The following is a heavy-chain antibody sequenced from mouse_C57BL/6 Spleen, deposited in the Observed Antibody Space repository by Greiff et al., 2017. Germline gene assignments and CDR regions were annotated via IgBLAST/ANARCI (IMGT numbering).Heavy chain of an antibody. CDR2: INPYNGGT. V-gene: IGHV1-19*01. J-gene: IGHJ2*01. CDR3: ARDDGYPFDY. Sequence: VQLKESGPVLVKPGASVKMSCKASGYTFTDYYMNWVKQSHGKSLEWIGVINPYNGGTSYNQKFKGKATLTVDKSSSTAYMELNSLTSEDSAVYYCARDDGYPFDYWGQGTTLTVSS. CDR1: GYTFTDYY. D-gene: IGHD2-3*01.